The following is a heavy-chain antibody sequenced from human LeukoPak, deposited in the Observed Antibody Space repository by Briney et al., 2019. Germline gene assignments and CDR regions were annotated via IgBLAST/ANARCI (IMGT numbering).Heavy chain of an antibody. Sequence: SETLSLTCTVSGGSISSYYWSWIRQPPGKGLEWIGYIYYSGSTYYNPSLKSRVTISVDTSKNQFSLKLSSVTAADTAVYYCATIAAAGTGDYWGQGTLVTVSS. CDR3: ATIAAAGTGDY. D-gene: IGHD6-13*01. V-gene: IGHV4-59*12. CDR1: GGSISSYY. CDR2: IYYSGST. J-gene: IGHJ4*02.